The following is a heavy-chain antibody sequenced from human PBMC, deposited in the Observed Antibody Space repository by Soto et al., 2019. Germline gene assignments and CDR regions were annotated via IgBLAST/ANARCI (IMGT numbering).Heavy chain of an antibody. CDR3: ARGSGNYYYYYYGMDV. J-gene: IGHJ6*02. D-gene: IGHD1-26*01. Sequence: QVQLQESGPGLVKPSQTLSLTCTVSGGSISSGGYYWSWIRQHPGKGLEWIGYIYYSGSTYYNPSLKSRVTISVDTSNNQFSRKLSSVTAADTAVYYCARGSGNYYYYYYGMDVWGQGTTVTVSS. V-gene: IGHV4-31*03. CDR1: GGSISSGGYY. CDR2: IYYSGST.